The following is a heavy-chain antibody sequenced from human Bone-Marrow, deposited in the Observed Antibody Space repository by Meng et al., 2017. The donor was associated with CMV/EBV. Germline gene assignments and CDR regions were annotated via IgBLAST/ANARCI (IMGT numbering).Heavy chain of an antibody. Sequence: ASVKVSCKASGYTLTGYYMHWVRQAPGQGLEWMGWINPSTGGTDYAQKFQGRVTLTTDTSINSAYMELRGVTSDDTAVYYCARDTPRHGYSGYHDPFAQGMDVWGQGTTVTVSS. CDR3: ARDTPRHGYSGYHDPFAQGMDV. D-gene: IGHD5-12*01. J-gene: IGHJ6*02. CDR2: INPSTGGT. CDR1: GYTLTGYY. V-gene: IGHV1-2*02.